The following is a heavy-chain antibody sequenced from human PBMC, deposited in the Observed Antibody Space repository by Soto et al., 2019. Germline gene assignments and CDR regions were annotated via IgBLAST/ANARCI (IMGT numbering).Heavy chain of an antibody. CDR2: IIPIFGTA. CDR3: ARGYYSXXXXXXX. V-gene: IGHV1-69*06. Sequence: QVQLVQSGAEVKKPGSSVKVSCKASGGTFSSYAISWVRQAHGQGLEWMGGIIPIFGTANYAQKFQGRVKISADKSTSXAYIELSSLXXXXXXXXXCARGYYSXXXXXXXWGQG. J-gene: IGHJ1*01. CDR1: GGTFSSYA. D-gene: IGHD4-4*01.